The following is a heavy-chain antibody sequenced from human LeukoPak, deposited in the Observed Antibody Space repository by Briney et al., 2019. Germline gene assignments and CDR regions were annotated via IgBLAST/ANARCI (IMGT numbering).Heavy chain of an antibody. J-gene: IGHJ4*02. CDR3: ARDSGAFYCSSNSCYGLFDY. CDR1: GGTFSSYA. D-gene: IGHD2-2*01. CDR2: IIPIFGTA. V-gene: IGHV1-69*13. Sequence: ASVKVSCKASGGTFSSYAISWVRQAPGQGLEWMGGIIPIFGTANYAQKFQGRVTITADESTSTAYMELSSLRSEDTAVYYCARDSGAFYCSSNSCYGLFDYWGQGTLVTVSS.